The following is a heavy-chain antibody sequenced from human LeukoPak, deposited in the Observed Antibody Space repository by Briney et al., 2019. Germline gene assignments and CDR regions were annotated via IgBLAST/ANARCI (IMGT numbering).Heavy chain of an antibody. CDR3: ARNKDDGDTPGYSQH. V-gene: IGHV3-30*02. CDR2: IRYDGSNK. Sequence: GGSLRLSCVASGFTFSLSGMHWVRQAPGKGLEWVAFIRYDGSNKYYADSVKGRFTISRDNSKNTLYLQMNSLRAEDTAVYYCARNKDDGDTPGYSQHWGQGTLVTVSS. CDR1: GFTFSLSG. J-gene: IGHJ1*01. D-gene: IGHD4-17*01.